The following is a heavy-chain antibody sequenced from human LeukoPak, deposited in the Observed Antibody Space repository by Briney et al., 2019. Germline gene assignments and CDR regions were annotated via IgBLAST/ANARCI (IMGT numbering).Heavy chain of an antibody. CDR3: ARARCSGGICYAALFDY. CDR2: ISPDGSTT. V-gene: IGHV3-74*01. J-gene: IGHJ4*02. CDR1: GFTFSSHW. D-gene: IGHD2-15*01. Sequence: GGSLRLSCAASGFTFSSHWMHWVRQAPGKGLVWASVISPDGSTTNYAEPVKGRFTISRDNAKNTLYLQMNSLRAEDTAVYYCARARCSGGICYAALFDYWGQGTLVTVSS.